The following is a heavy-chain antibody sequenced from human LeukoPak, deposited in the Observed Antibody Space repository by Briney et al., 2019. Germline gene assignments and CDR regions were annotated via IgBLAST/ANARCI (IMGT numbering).Heavy chain of an antibody. Sequence: GGSLRLSCAASGFTVSTNYMSWVRQAPGKRLEWVSVIYADGNTYYADSVKGRFTISRDNSKNTLHLQMNSLRAEDTAVYYCARSGAGWFDYWGQGTLVTVSS. J-gene: IGHJ4*02. D-gene: IGHD6-19*01. CDR3: ARSGAGWFDY. V-gene: IGHV3-53*01. CDR1: GFTVSTNY. CDR2: IYADGNT.